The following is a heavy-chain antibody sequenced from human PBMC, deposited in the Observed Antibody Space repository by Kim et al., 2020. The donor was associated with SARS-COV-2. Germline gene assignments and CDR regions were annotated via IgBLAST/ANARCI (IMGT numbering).Heavy chain of an antibody. D-gene: IGHD1-1*01. CDR3: SRGRAPSWYQLPHIGFDL. CDR1: DFTFNTYP. V-gene: IGHV3-30*04. Sequence: GGSLRLSCVASDFTFNTYPMHWVRQAPGKGLEWVASSSLNGNTQYSDSVKGRFSISRDNSKNSLFLQMNSLKREDSAVYFCSRGRAPSWYQLPHIGFDLWGQGTRVTVSP. J-gene: IGHJ4*02. CDR2: SSLNGNT.